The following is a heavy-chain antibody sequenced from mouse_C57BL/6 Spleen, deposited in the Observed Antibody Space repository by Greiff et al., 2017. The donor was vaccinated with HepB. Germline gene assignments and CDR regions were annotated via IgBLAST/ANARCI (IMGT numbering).Heavy chain of an antibody. CDR1: GFTFSDYY. CDR2: INYDGSST. V-gene: IGHV5-16*01. Sequence: EVKLMESEGGLVQPGSSMKLSCTASGFTFSDYYMAWVRQVPEKGLEWVANINYDGSSTYYLDSLKSRFIISRDNAKNILYLQMSSLKSEDTATYYCARGGYGSSYNYFDYWGQGTTLTVSS. CDR3: ARGGYGSSYNYFDY. J-gene: IGHJ2*01. D-gene: IGHD1-1*01.